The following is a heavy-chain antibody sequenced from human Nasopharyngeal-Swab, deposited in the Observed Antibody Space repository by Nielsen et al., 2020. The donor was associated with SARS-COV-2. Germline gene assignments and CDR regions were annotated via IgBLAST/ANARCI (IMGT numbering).Heavy chain of an antibody. V-gene: IGHV1-69*06. J-gene: IGHJ6*03. CDR1: GGTFSSYA. CDR3: ARAGEQQLLYYYYMDV. Sequence: SVKVSCKASGGTFSSYAISWVRQAPGQGLEWMGGIIPIFGTANYAQKFQGRVTITADKSTSTAYMELSSPRSEDTAVYYCARAGEQQLLYYYYMDVWGKGTTVTVSS. D-gene: IGHD6-13*01. CDR2: IIPIFGTA.